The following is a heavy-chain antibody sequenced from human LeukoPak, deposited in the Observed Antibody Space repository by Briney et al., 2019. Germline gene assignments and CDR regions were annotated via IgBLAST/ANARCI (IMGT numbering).Heavy chain of an antibody. V-gene: IGHV4-31*03. Sequence: PSQTLSLTCTVSGGSISSGDYYWSWLRQHPGKGLDWIGYMFYSGSTYYNPSLKSRVTISVDTSKNQFSLKLSSVTAADTAVYYCARDRSNYYSDSSGFDYWGQGTLVTVSS. CDR3: ARDRSNYYSDSSGFDY. D-gene: IGHD3-22*01. CDR2: MFYSGST. J-gene: IGHJ4*02. CDR1: GGSISSGDYY.